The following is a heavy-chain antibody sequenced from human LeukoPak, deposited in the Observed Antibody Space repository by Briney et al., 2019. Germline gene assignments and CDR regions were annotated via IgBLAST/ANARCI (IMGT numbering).Heavy chain of an antibody. J-gene: IGHJ6*02. V-gene: IGHV3-53*01. CDR2: IYSGGST. Sequence: GGSLRLSCAASGFTVSSNYMSWVRQAPGKGLKWVSVIYSGGSTYYADSVKGRFTISRDNSKNTLYLQMNSLRAEDTAVYYCAREKNYYYGMDVWGQGTTVTVSS. CDR1: GFTVSSNY. CDR3: AREKNYYYGMDV.